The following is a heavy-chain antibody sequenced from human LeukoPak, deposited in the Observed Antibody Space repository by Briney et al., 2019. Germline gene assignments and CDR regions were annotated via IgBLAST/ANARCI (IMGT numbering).Heavy chain of an antibody. CDR2: INPNSGDT. CDR1: GYTFTDYY. V-gene: IGHV1-2*06. CDR3: TRLSAHDAFDI. J-gene: IGHJ3*02. Sequence: ASVKVSCKASGYTFTDYYVHWVRQAPGQGLEWMGRINPNSGDTIHAQEFQGRVTMTRDTSISTAYMEMSRLRSDDTALYYCTRLSAHDAFDIWGQGTMVTASS.